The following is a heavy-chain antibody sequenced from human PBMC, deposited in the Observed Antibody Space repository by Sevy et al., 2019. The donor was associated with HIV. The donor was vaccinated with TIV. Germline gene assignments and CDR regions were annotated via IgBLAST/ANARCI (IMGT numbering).Heavy chain of an antibody. J-gene: IGHJ6*02. CDR3: ARDYDFWSGYTALSYYSLSYYYGMDV. D-gene: IGHD3-3*01. V-gene: IGHV3-48*02. Sequence: GGSLRLSCAASGLNFSKYSFNWVRQAPEKGLEWISHISRSGTTTYYAESVKGRFTVSRDNAKNSLYLEMSSLGDEDTAVYYCARDYDFWSGYTALSYYSLSYYYGMDVWGQGTTVTVSS. CDR1: GLNFSKYS. CDR2: ISRSGTTT.